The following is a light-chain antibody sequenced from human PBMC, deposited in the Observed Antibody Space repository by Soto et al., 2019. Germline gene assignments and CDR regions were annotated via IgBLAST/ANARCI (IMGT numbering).Light chain of an antibody. V-gene: IGKV1-39*01. CDR3: QQSYSTPPFT. J-gene: IGKJ3*01. Sequence: DIQMTQSPSSLSASVADRVTITCRASQSISSYLNWYQQKPGKAPKLLIYAASSLQSGVPSRLSGSGSGTDFTLTISSLQPEDFATYYCQQSYSTPPFTFGPGTKVDIK. CDR2: AAS. CDR1: QSISSY.